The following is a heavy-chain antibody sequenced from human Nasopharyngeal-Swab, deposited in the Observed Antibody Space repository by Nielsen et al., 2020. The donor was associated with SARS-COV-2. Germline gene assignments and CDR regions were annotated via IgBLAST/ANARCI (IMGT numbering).Heavy chain of an antibody. D-gene: IGHD6-6*01. CDR1: GGTLTTYS. J-gene: IGHJ4*02. V-gene: IGHV1-69*13. CDR3: ARGIEYSSSSWFEY. CDR2: IFPLSGSV. Sequence: SVKVSCKTSGGTLTTYSIAWVRQAPGQGLEWMGRIFPLSGSVDYAQRFQGRVTITADESTNTAHMELSSLRSEDTAMYYCARGIEYSSSSWFEYWGQGTLVTVSS.